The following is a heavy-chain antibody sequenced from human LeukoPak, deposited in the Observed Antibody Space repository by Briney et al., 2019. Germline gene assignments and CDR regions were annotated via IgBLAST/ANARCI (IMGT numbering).Heavy chain of an antibody. CDR2: IRPGDSDT. V-gene: IGHV5-51*01. CDR1: GYTFVSYY. J-gene: IGHJ4*02. D-gene: IGHD1-26*01. Sequence: LGESLKISCKTSGYTFVSYYIGWVRQMPGKGLEWMGIIRPGDSDTRYNPSLQGQVTISADMSINTAYLQWSSLKVSDSAIYFCARHPGGSGNWGQGTPVTVSS. CDR3: ARHPGGSGN.